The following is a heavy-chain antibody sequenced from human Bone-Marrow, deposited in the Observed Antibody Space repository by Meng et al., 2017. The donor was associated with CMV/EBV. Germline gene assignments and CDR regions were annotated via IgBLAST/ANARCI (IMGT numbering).Heavy chain of an antibody. J-gene: IGHJ5*01. Sequence: GGSLRLSCAASGFTFSSYAMHWVRQAPGKGLEWVAVISYDGSNKYYADSVKGRFTISRDNSKSTLYLQMNGLRAEDTAVYYCAKDGSGWYPNWFDSWGQGTLVTVSS. V-gene: IGHV3-30*04. CDR2: ISYDGSNK. D-gene: IGHD6-19*01. CDR1: GFTFSSYA. CDR3: AKDGSGWYPNWFDS.